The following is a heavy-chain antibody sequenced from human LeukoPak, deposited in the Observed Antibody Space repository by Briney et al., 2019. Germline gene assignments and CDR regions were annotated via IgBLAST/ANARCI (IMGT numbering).Heavy chain of an antibody. CDR1: GFTFDDYA. J-gene: IGHJ3*02. Sequence: GGSLRLSCAASGFTFDDYAMHWVRQAPGKGLEWVSGISWNSGSIGYADSVKGRFTISRDNAKNSLYLQMNSLRAEDTAVYYCARDRDPGYNDSSGYRRVNAFDIWGQGTMVTVSS. V-gene: IGHV3-9*01. CDR2: ISWNSGSI. CDR3: ARDRDPGYNDSSGYRRVNAFDI. D-gene: IGHD3-22*01.